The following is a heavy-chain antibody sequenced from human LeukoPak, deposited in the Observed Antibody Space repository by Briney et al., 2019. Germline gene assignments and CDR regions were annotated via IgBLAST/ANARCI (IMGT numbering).Heavy chain of an antibody. V-gene: IGHV3-11*04. CDR1: GFTFSDNY. CDR2: ISSSGSI. J-gene: IGHJ4*02. CDR3: AKRGLI. Sequence: PGGSLRLSCAASGFTFSDNYMSWIRQAPGKGLEWVSYISSSGSIYYADSVKGRFTISRDNAKNSLYLQMNSLRAEDTAVYYCAKRGLIWGQGTLVTVSS.